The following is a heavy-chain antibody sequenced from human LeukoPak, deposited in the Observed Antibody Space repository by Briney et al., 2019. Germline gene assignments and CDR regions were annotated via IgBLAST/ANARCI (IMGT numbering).Heavy chain of an antibody. CDR3: ARVPPDYYYYYMDV. J-gene: IGHJ6*03. CDR2: ISPSGDST. D-gene: IGHD3-10*01. CDR1: GFTFDDYG. V-gene: IGHV3-23*01. Sequence: GGSLRLSCAASGFTFDDYGLSWVRQAPGKGLEWVSGISPSGDSTYYADSVKGRFTISRDNSKNTLYLQMNSLRAEDTAVYYCARVPPDYYYYYMDVWGKGTTVTISS.